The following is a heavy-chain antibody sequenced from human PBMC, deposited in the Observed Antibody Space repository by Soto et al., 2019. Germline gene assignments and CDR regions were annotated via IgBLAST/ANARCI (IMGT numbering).Heavy chain of an antibody. V-gene: IGHV3-9*01. CDR3: AKDSSSWQYNWFDP. CDR2: ISWNSGSI. D-gene: IGHD6-13*01. J-gene: IGHJ5*02. CDR1: GFTFSSYA. Sequence: EVQLLESGGGLVQPGGSLRLSCAASGFTFSSYAMSWVRQAPGKGLEWVSAISWNSGSIGYADSVKGRFTISRDNAKNSLYLQMNSLRAEDTALYYCAKDSSSWQYNWFDPWGQGTLVTVSS.